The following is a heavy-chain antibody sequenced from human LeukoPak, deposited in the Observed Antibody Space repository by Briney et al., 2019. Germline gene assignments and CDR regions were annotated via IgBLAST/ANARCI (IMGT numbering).Heavy chain of an antibody. CDR2: IYNSGST. D-gene: IGHD1-7*01. Sequence: SETLSLTCTVSGVSISIYYWSWVRQPPGKGLEWIGYIYNSGSTSYNPSLKSRATISADTSKNQFSLKLSSVTAADTAVYYCVRDRELNYWGQGTLVTVSS. CDR1: GVSISIYY. CDR3: VRDRELNY. J-gene: IGHJ4*02. V-gene: IGHV4-59*01.